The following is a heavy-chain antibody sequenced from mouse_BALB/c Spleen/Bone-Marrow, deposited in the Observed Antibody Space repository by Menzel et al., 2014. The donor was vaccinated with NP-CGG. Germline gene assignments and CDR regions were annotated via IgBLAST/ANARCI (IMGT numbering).Heavy chain of an antibody. D-gene: IGHD1-2*01. CDR2: IFPGDSTT. J-gene: IGHJ1*01. CDR3: VRSRLRDWYFDV. Sequence: VHLVESGVELVKPGASVKLSCKASGNTFTSYDINWVRQRPEQGLEWIGWIFPGDSTTKYNEKFKGKATLSTDKSSSTVHMQLSRLTSEDSAVYFCVRSRLRDWYFDVWGAGTTVTISS. V-gene: IGHV1S56*01. CDR1: GNTFTSYD.